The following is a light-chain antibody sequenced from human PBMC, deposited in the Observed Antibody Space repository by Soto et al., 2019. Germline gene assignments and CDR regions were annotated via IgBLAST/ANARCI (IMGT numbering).Light chain of an antibody. CDR3: QQYNSYRA. V-gene: IGKV1-5*03. J-gene: IGKJ1*01. Sequence: DIQITQSRWTLSASVVDRGTSTCRASESIDSWLAWHQQKPGRAPKLLISKASSLESGVPSRFSGGGFGTEFTLTISSLQPDDFATYYCQQYNSYRAFGQGTKVDIK. CDR1: ESIDSW. CDR2: KAS.